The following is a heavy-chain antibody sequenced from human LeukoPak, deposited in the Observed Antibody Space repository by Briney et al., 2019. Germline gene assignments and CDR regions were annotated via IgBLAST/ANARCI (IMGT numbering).Heavy chain of an antibody. J-gene: IGHJ4*02. CDR3: ARDRSSYEFCFDY. Sequence: GGSLRLSCAASGFTFSTYAMHWVRQAPGKGLGWVTFISFDGGSKYYAASVKGRFTISRDNSKNTLYLQMNSLRAEDTAVYYCARDRSSYEFCFDYWGQGTLVTVSS. CDR2: ISFDGGSK. CDR1: GFTFSTYA. V-gene: IGHV3-30-3*01. D-gene: IGHD5-12*01.